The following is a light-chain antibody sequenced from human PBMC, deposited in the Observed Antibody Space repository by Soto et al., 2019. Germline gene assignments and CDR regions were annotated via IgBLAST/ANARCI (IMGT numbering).Light chain of an antibody. Sequence: QSALTQPASVSGSPGQSIPISCTGTSSDIGAYNYLSWYQQHPGKAAKLIIYEVTTRPSGVSSRFSGSKSGNTASLTISGLQAEDEADYYCTSYASSILWVFGGGTKLTVL. V-gene: IGLV2-14*01. CDR1: SSDIGAYNY. J-gene: IGLJ3*02. CDR2: EVT. CDR3: TSYASSILWV.